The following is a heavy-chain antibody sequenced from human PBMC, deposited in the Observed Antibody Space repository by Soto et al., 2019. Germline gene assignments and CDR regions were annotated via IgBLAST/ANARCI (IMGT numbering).Heavy chain of an antibody. CDR1: GYTFSNYD. Sequence: QVQLVQSGAELKKPGASVKVSCKASGYTFSNYDMNWVRQATGQGPEWIGWVNPNNGDTGYAQKFQGRVTLTTDLSTPTAYMELNSLRSEDTASYYCAKVSRKGSAIDFDYWGQGTLLTVSS. D-gene: IGHD3-10*01. V-gene: IGHV1-8*01. CDR3: AKVSRKGSAIDFDY. J-gene: IGHJ4*02. CDR2: VNPNNGDT.